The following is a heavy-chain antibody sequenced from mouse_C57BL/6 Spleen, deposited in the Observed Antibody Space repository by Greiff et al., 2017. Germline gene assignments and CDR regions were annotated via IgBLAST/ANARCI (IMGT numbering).Heavy chain of an antibody. D-gene: IGHD1-1*01. J-gene: IGHJ1*03. CDR2: IDPGDGET. V-gene: IGHV14-2*01. CDR1: GFNIKDYY. CDR3: AFLYYGSSPSYWYFDV. Sequence: EVQLQESGAELVKPGASVKLSCTASGFNIKDYYMHWVKQRTEQGLEWIGRIDPGDGETKYAAKFQGKATITADTSSNTAYLQLSSLTSEDTAVYYCAFLYYGSSPSYWYFDVWGTGTTVTVSS.